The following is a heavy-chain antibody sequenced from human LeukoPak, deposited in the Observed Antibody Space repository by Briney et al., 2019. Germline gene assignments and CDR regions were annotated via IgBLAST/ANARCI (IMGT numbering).Heavy chain of an antibody. V-gene: IGHV3-21*01. CDR1: GFTFSGYS. CDR2: ISSSSSYI. Sequence: PGGSLRLSCAASGFTFSGYSMNWVRQAPGKGLEWVSSISSSSSYIYYADSVKGRFTISRDNAKNSLYLQMNSLRAEDTAVYYCARAKYCSGGSCNYYYYYYYMDVWGKGTTVTVSS. CDR3: ARAKYCSGGSCNYYYYYYYMDV. D-gene: IGHD2-15*01. J-gene: IGHJ6*03.